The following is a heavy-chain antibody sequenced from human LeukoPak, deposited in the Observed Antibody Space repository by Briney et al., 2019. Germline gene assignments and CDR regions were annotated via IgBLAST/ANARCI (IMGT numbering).Heavy chain of an antibody. Sequence: PGGSLRLSCAASGFTFSDYYMSWIRQAQVNGLEWVSYISSSSSYTNYADSVKGRFTISRDNAKNSLYLQMNSLRAEDTAVYYCARSSTSGVDYWGQGTLVTVSS. J-gene: IGHJ4*02. CDR3: ARSSTSGVDY. CDR2: ISSSSSYT. CDR1: GFTFSDYY. V-gene: IGHV3-11*03. D-gene: IGHD2-2*01.